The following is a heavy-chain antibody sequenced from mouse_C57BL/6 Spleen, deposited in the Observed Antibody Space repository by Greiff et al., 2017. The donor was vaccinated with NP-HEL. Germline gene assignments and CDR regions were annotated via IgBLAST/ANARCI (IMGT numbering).Heavy chain of an antibody. CDR2: IDPETGGT. CDR3: TPEFAY. CDR1: GYTFTDYE. V-gene: IGHV1-15*01. Sequence: VQLQESGAELVRPGASVTLSCKASGYTFTDYEMHWVKQTPVHGLEWIGAIDPETGGTAYNQKFKGKAILTADKSSSTAYMELRSLTSEDSAVYYCTPEFAYWGQGTLVTVSA. J-gene: IGHJ3*01.